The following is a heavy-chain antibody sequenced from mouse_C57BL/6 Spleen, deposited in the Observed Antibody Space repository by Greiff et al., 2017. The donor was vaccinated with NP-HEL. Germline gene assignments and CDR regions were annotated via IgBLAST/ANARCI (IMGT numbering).Heavy chain of an antibody. CDR1: GYTFTSYW. CDR3: ARARLGYYGKDY. CDR2: INPSNGGT. J-gene: IGHJ2*01. D-gene: IGHD1-1*01. V-gene: IGHV1-53*01. Sequence: QVQLQQSGTELVKPGASVKLSCKASGYTFTSYWMHWVKQRPGQGLEWIGNINPSNGGTNYNEKFKSKATLTVDKSSSTAYMQLSSLTSEDSAVYYCARARLGYYGKDYWGQGTTLTVSS.